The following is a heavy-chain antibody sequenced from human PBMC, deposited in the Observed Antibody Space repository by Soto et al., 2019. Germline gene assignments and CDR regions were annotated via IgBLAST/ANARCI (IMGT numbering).Heavy chain of an antibody. Sequence: SVKVSCPSSGYTFTSYGISWVRQAPGQGLEWMGWISAYNCNTNYAQKLQGRVSMTTDTSTSTAYMELRSLRSDDTAVYYCARGNGGRETYYYYGMDVWGQGTTVTVS. J-gene: IGHJ6*02. CDR1: GYTFTSYG. D-gene: IGHD1-26*01. V-gene: IGHV1-18*01. CDR3: ARGNGGRETYYYYGMDV. CDR2: ISAYNCNT.